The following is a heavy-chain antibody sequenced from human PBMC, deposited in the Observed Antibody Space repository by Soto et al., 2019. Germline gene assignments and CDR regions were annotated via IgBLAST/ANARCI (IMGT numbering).Heavy chain of an antibody. J-gene: IGHJ6*02. CDR2: IKQDGSEK. Sequence: EVQLVESGGGLVQPGGSLRLSCAASGFTFSNFWMTRVRQAPGKGLEWVATIKQDGSEKHYVDSVKGRFSISRDNAKNSLDLQMNNLRVEDTAVYYCARDSPEMAGTYYHYGMDVWGRGTTITVSS. D-gene: IGHD1-1*01. CDR1: GFTFSNFW. V-gene: IGHV3-7*01. CDR3: ARDSPEMAGTYYHYGMDV.